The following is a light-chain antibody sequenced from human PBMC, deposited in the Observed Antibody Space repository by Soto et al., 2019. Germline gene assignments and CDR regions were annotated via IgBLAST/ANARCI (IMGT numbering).Light chain of an antibody. CDR1: QGISSW. Sequence: DIQMTQSPSTLSESVGAKFTFISRAGQGISSWLAWYQQNPGKAPNSLIYKASSLESGVPSRFSGSGSGTEFTLPISSLQPDDFATYYCQQYNSYPLTFGGGTKVEIK. V-gene: IGKV1-5*03. CDR3: QQYNSYPLT. CDR2: KAS. J-gene: IGKJ4*01.